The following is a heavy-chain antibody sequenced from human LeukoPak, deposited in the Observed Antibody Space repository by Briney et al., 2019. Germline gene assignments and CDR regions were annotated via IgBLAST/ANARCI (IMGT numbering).Heavy chain of an antibody. CDR2: IPYGGSDK. V-gene: IGHV3-30*03. Sequence: GRSLRLSCAASGFTFSSYGMHWVRQAPGKGLEWVALIPYGGSDKYYADSVKGRFTISRDNSKNTVFLQMNSLRAEDTGVYYCATDGDRGPYYYSGMDIWGQGTTVTVSS. CDR3: ATDGDRGPYYYSGMDI. D-gene: IGHD1-26*01. CDR1: GFTFSSYG. J-gene: IGHJ6*02.